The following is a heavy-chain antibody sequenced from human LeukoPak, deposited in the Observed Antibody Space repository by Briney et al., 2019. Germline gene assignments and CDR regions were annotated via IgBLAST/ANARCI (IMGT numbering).Heavy chain of an antibody. J-gene: IGHJ4*02. CDR3: ARENETYYYDSIGYSWFFDY. CDR2: INPNSGGT. V-gene: IGHV1-2*02. CDR1: GYTFTSYD. D-gene: IGHD3-22*01. Sequence: ASVKVSCKASGYTFTSYDMHWVRQAPGQGLEWMGWINPNSGGTNYAQKFQGRVTMTRNTSISTAYMELSRLRSDETAVYYCARENETYYYDSIGYSWFFDYWGQGTLVTVSS.